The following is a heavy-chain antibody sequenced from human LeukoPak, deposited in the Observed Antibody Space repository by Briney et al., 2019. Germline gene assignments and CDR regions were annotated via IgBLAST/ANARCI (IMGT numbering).Heavy chain of an antibody. V-gene: IGHV4-61*02. J-gene: IGHJ5*02. CDR1: GGSISSGSCY. Sequence: PSETLSLTCTVSGGSISSGSCYWSWIRQPAGKGLEWIGRIYTSGSTNYNPSLKSRVTISVDTSKNQFSLKLSSVTAADTAVYYCARDQQLLWFGELLNWFDPWRQGTLVTVSS. CDR2: IYTSGST. CDR3: ARDQQLLWFGELLNWFDP. D-gene: IGHD3-10*01.